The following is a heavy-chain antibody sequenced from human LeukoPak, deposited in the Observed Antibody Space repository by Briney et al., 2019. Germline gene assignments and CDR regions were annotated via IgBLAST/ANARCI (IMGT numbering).Heavy chain of an antibody. Sequence: PSETLSLTCTVSGGSISSYYWSWIRQSPGKGLECIGYIHYTGSTNYNPSLKSRVTTSVDTSKNQFSLKLSSVTAADTAVYYCASLWNPDYYYYMDVWGKGTTVTVSS. D-gene: IGHD1-1*01. CDR1: GGSISSYY. CDR2: IHYTGST. J-gene: IGHJ6*03. CDR3: ASLWNPDYYYYMDV. V-gene: IGHV4-59*01.